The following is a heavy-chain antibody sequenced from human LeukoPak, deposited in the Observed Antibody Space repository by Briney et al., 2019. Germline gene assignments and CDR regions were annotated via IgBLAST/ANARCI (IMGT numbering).Heavy chain of an antibody. J-gene: IGHJ5*02. D-gene: IGHD3-10*01. CDR3: ARPLHYYGSGSFP. CDR2: IYYSGST. V-gene: IGHV4-59*08. CDR1: GGSISGYY. Sequence: PSETLSLTCTVSGGSISGYYWSWIRQPPGKGLEWIGYIYYSGSTNYNPSLKSRVTISVDTSKSQFSLKLNSVTAADTAVYYCARPLHYYGSGSFPWGQGTLVTVSS.